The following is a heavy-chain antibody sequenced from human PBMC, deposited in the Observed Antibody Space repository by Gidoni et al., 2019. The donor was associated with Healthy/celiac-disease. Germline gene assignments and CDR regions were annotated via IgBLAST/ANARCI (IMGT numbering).Heavy chain of an antibody. CDR3: ARNYGSGSKYYYYGMDV. CDR2: IWYDGSNK. Sequence: QVQLVESGGGVVQPGRSLRLSCAASGFTFSSYGMHWVRQAPGKGLAWVAVIWYDGSNKYYADSVKGRFTISRDNSKNTLYLQMNSLRAEDTAVYYCARNYGSGSKYYYYGMDVWGQGTTVTVSS. CDR1: GFTFSSYG. V-gene: IGHV3-33*01. D-gene: IGHD3-10*01. J-gene: IGHJ6*02.